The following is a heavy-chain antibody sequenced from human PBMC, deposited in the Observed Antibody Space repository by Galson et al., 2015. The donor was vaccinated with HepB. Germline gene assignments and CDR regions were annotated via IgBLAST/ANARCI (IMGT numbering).Heavy chain of an antibody. Sequence: QSGAEVKKPGESLKISCKGSGYSFTSYWIGWVRQMPGKGLEWMGIIYPGDSDTRYSPSFQGQVTISADKSISTAYLQWSSLKASDTAMYYCARRGAITMIVDGASDIWGQGTMVTVSS. D-gene: IGHD3-22*01. CDR3: ARRGAITMIVDGASDI. J-gene: IGHJ3*02. V-gene: IGHV5-51*01. CDR1: GYSFTSYW. CDR2: IYPGDSDT.